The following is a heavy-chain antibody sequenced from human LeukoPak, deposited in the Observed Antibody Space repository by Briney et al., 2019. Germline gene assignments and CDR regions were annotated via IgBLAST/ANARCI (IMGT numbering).Heavy chain of an antibody. Sequence: GGSLRLSCAASGFTFSSYAMSWVHQAPGKGLEWVSAISGSGGSTYYADSVKGRFTISRDNSGNTLYLQMNSLRAEDTAVYYCASESTLTGRRNFDYWGQGTLVTVSS. CDR1: GFTFSSYA. CDR3: ASESTLTGRRNFDY. V-gene: IGHV3-23*01. J-gene: IGHJ4*02. CDR2: ISGSGGST. D-gene: IGHD1-20*01.